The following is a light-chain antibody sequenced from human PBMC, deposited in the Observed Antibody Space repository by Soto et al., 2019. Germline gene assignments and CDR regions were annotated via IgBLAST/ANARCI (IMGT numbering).Light chain of an antibody. CDR1: QSFRGL. Sequence: PGERATLSCRASQSFRGLLAWYQQKPGQAPRLLIYDASNRATGIPARFSGSGSGTDFTLTISSLEPEDFAVYYCQQHSGWPRTFGQGTKVDIK. V-gene: IGKV3-11*01. J-gene: IGKJ1*01. CDR2: DAS. CDR3: QQHSGWPRT.